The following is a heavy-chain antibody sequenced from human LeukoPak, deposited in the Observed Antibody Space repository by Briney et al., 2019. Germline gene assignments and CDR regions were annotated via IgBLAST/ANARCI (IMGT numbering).Heavy chain of an antibody. CDR3: AANFDF. Sequence: ARSLRLSCAASGFTFSNYGMHWVRQAPGRGLEWVAVIWYDGSTKYYADSVKGRFTISRDNSKNMLYLQMNSLRAEDTAVYYCAANFDFRGQGTLVTVSS. V-gene: IGHV3-33*01. J-gene: IGHJ4*02. CDR2: IWYDGSTK. CDR1: GFTFSNYG.